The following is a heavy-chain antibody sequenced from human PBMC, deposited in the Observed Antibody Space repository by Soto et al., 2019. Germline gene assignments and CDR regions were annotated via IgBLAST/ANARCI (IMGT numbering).Heavy chain of an antibody. CDR3: AKGGSGSYSNAYDI. J-gene: IGHJ3*02. CDR1: GRSISSSSYY. D-gene: IGHD3-10*01. Sequence: PSETLSLTCTVSGRSISSSSYYWGWIRQPPGKGLEWIGSIYYSGSTYYNPSLKSRVTISVDTSKNQFSLKLSSVTAADTAVYYCAKGGSGSYSNAYDIWGQGTRVT. CDR2: IYYSGST. V-gene: IGHV4-39*01.